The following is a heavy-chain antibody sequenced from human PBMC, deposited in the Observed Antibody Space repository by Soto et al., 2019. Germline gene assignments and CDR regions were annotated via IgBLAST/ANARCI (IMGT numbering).Heavy chain of an antibody. CDR2: ITGSGKSA. CDR1: GFTFSTFV. V-gene: IGHV3-23*01. CDR3: AVHLGENYYTLYV. J-gene: IGHJ6*01. D-gene: IGHD3-10*01. Sequence: EVQLLESGGGWVQPGGSLRLSCAASGFTFSTFVMTWFRQVPGEGLEWISSITGSGKSAYYADSVKVRVNISRDNSKNTLYLQISSLGVADTAVYHCAVHLGENYYTLYVWGQGHTVTVS.